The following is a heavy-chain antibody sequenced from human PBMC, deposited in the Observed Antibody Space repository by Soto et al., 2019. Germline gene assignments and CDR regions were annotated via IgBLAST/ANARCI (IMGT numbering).Heavy chain of an antibody. Sequence: QVQLQESGPGLVKPSGTLSLTCAVSGDSISSSNWWSWVRQPPGKGLEWIGEIYHSGSTNYKPSLKSRVTISLDKSKNQCSLRLSSVTAADTAVYYCARFRSWDRWRAFDIWGQGTMVTVSS. CDR3: ARFRSWDRWRAFDI. CDR1: GDSISSSNW. D-gene: IGHD6-13*01. J-gene: IGHJ3*02. CDR2: IYHSGST. V-gene: IGHV4-4*02.